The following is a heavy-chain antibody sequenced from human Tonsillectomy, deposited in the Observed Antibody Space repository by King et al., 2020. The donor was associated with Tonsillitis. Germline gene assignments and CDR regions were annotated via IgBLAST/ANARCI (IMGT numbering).Heavy chain of an antibody. CDR3: ARGYCTNGICLDAFDI. D-gene: IGHD2-8*01. CDR2: MYYSGST. V-gene: IGHV4-30-4*07. Sequence: QLQESGPGLVKPSQTLSLTCAVSGGSISSGDYSWSWIRQPPGMGLEWIGYMYYSGSTYYNPSLKSRVTISIDTSKNQFSLKLSSVTAADTAVYYCARGYCTNGICLDAFDIWGQGTMLTVSS. J-gene: IGHJ3*02. CDR1: GGSISSGDYS.